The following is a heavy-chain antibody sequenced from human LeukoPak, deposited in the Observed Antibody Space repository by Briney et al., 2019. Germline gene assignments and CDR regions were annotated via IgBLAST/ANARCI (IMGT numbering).Heavy chain of an antibody. CDR3: ASREPAGH. CDR2: IHTSGNI. CDR1: EFTFSIYT. J-gene: IGHJ4*02. V-gene: IGHV3-21*01. D-gene: IGHD1-14*01. Sequence: PRESPRLSCADAEFTFSIYTMIGVCPGPRKGLEWVSSIHTSGNIYSADSVKGRFTISRDDAKNSLYLQMNSLRAEDTALYYCASREPAGHWGQGTLVTVSS.